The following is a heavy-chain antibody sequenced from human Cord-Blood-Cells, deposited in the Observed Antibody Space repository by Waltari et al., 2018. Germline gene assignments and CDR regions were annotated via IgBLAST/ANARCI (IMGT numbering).Heavy chain of an antibody. Sequence: QVQLQESGPGLVKPSQTLSLTCTVSGGSISSGGYYWSWIRQHPGKGLEWIGYIYYSGSTYYNPSLKSRVTISVDTSKNQFSLKLSSVTAADTAVYYCARVAKGLELKYYFDYWGQGTLVTVSS. D-gene: IGHD1-7*01. CDR3: ARVAKGLELKYYFDY. J-gene: IGHJ4*02. V-gene: IGHV4-31*03. CDR1: GGSISSGGYY. CDR2: IYYSGST.